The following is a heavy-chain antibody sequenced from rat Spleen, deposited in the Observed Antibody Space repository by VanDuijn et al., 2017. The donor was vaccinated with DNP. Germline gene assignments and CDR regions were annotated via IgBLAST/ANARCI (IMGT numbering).Heavy chain of an antibody. D-gene: IGHD4-2*01. V-gene: IGHV5-22*01. CDR1: GFTFSDYY. J-gene: IGHJ2*01. CDR2: ISYDGGST. CDR3: ARHRWSFDY. Sequence: EVQLVESGGGLVQPGRSLKLSCAASGFTFSDYYMAWVRQAPTKGLEWVAYISYDGGSTYYGDSVKGRFTISRDNAKSTLYLQMNSLRSEDMATYYCARHRWSFDYWGQGVMVTVSS.